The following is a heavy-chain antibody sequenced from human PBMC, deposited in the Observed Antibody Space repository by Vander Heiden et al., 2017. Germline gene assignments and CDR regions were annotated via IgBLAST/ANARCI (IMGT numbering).Heavy chain of an antibody. Sequence: EGQLLESGGGLEQPGGSLRLSCTASGFTFSSHAMSWVRQAPGKGLEWISTVSKDGGSIYYVGSVQGRFTISRDNSKNTQYLQMNSLRVEDTAIYYCACSGGGTIDYWGQGTLVSVSS. CDR1: GFTFSSHA. V-gene: IGHV3-23*01. CDR2: VSKDGGSI. CDR3: ACSGGGTIDY. D-gene: IGHD6-19*01. J-gene: IGHJ4*02.